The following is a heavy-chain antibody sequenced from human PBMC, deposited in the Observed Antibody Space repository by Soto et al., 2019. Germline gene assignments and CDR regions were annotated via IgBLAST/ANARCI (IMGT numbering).Heavy chain of an antibody. CDR1: GYTLTSYY. J-gene: IGHJ6*02. CDR3: ARGDIVAIFGMDV. V-gene: IGHV1-46*01. CDR2: INPSGGST. Sequence: GASVKVSCKASGYTLTSYYMHWVRQAPGQGLEWMGIINPSGGSTTYAQKFQGRVTMTRDTSTSTVYMELSSLRSEDTAVYYCARGDIVAIFGMDVWGQGTTVTSP. D-gene: IGHD5-12*01.